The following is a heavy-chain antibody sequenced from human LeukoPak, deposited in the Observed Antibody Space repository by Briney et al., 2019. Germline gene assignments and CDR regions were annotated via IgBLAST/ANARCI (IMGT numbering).Heavy chain of an antibody. CDR1: GGTFSSYA. CDR3: ARGVRQIGYCSGGSCYHNWFDP. Sequence: ASVKVSCKASGGTFSSYAISWVRQAPGQGLEWMGGIIPNFGTANYAQKFQGRVTITADESTSTAYMELSSLRSEDTAVYYCARGVRQIGYCSGGSCYHNWFDPWGQGTLVTVSS. D-gene: IGHD2-15*01. J-gene: IGHJ5*02. V-gene: IGHV1-69*01. CDR2: IIPNFGTA.